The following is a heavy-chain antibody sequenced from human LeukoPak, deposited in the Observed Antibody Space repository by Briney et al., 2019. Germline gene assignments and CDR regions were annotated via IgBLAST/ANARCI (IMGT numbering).Heavy chain of an antibody. CDR1: GYTFTGYY. J-gene: IGHJ4*02. CDR2: INPNSGGT. D-gene: IGHD6-6*01. V-gene: IGHV1-2*02. Sequence: ASVKVSCKASGYTFTGYYMHWVRQAPGQGLEWMGWINPNSGGTNYAQKFQGRVTMTRDTSISTAYMELSRLRSDDTAVYYCAREEGGSSSSGVGYWGQGTLVTVSS. CDR3: AREEGGSSSSGVGY.